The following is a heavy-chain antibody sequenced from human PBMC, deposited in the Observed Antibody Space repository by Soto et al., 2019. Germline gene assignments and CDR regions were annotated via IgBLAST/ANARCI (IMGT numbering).Heavy chain of an antibody. CDR1: GGSISSVYYY. V-gene: IGHV4-30-4*01. D-gene: IGHD2-15*01. Sequence: SETLSLTCSVSGGSISSVYYYWSWIRQPPGKGLERIGYIYYSGSSYYNPSLKSRVTISVDTSKNQFSLKLSSVTAADTAVYYCAGGYCSGGSCYLEEYYYFGMDVWGQGTTVTVSS. CDR3: AGGYCSGGSCYLEEYYYFGMDV. CDR2: IYYSGSS. J-gene: IGHJ6*02.